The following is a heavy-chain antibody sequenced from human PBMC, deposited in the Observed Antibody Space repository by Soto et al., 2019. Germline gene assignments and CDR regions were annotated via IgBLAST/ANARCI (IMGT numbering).Heavy chain of an antibody. CDR2: ISYDGSNK. CDR3: AKDADSSGIDY. J-gene: IGHJ4*02. D-gene: IGHD6-25*01. V-gene: IGHV3-30*18. Sequence: QVQLVESGGGVVQPGRSLRLSCAASRFTFSSYGMHWVRQAPGKGLEWVAVISYDGSNKYYADSVKGRFTISRDNSKNTLYLQMNSLRAEDTAVYYCAKDADSSGIDYWGQGTLVTVSS. CDR1: RFTFSSYG.